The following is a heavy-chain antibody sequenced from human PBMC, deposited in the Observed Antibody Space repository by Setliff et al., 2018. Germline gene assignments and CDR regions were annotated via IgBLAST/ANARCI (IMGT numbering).Heavy chain of an antibody. CDR1: GGSISSISYY. CDR3: ASCRYRVPYDY. CDR2: VYDSGTT. J-gene: IGHJ4*02. D-gene: IGHD1-1*01. V-gene: IGHV4-39*01. Sequence: PSETLSLTCTVPGGSISSISYYWGWIRQPPGKGLEWIGTVYDSGTTYYNPSLKSRVTIFVDTSKNQFSLNLNSVTAADTGVYYCASCRYRVPYDYWGQGILVTVSS.